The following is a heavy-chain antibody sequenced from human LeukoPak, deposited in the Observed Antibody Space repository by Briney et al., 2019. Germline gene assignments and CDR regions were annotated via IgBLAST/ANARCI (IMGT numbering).Heavy chain of an antibody. D-gene: IGHD6-13*01. CDR3: AKDWQLGY. Sequence: GGSLRLSCAASGFTFSTYPMSWVRQAPGKGLEWVSTISDSGGRIYYADSVKGRFTVSRDNSKNTLFLQMNSLRTEDTALYNCAKDWQLGYRGQGTLVTVSS. J-gene: IGHJ4*02. V-gene: IGHV3-23*01. CDR1: GFTFSTYP. CDR2: ISDSGGRI.